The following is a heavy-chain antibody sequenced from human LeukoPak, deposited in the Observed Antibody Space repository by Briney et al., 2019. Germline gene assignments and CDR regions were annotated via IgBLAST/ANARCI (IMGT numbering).Heavy chain of an antibody. J-gene: IGHJ4*02. CDR2: IKQDGSEK. CDR1: GFTFGDTW. D-gene: IGHD3/OR15-3a*01. V-gene: IGHV3-7*03. CDR3: ATSYDMGWLIGY. Sequence: GGSLRLSCATSGFTFGDTWMNRVRQVPGQGLEWVANIKQDGSEKFYVASVKGRFTISRDNGKSSLYLQMNSLRAEDTALYYCATSYDMGWLIGYWGQGTLVTVSS.